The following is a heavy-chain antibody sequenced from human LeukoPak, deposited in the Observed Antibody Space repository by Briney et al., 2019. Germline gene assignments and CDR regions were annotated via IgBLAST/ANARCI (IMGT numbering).Heavy chain of an antibody. V-gene: IGHV3-48*04. Sequence: GGSLRLSCAASGITFSSYAMSWVRQAPGKGLEWVSYISSSGSTIYYADSVKGRFTISRDNAKNSLYLQMNSLRAEDTAVYYCARMRARYYYDSSGYYFEDYWGQGTLVTVSS. CDR3: ARMRARYYYDSSGYYFEDY. CDR2: ISSSGSTI. D-gene: IGHD3-22*01. CDR1: GITFSSYA. J-gene: IGHJ4*02.